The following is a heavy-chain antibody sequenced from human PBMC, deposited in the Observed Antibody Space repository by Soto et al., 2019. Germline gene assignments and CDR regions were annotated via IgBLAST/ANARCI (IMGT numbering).Heavy chain of an antibody. CDR2: IYWDDDK. V-gene: IGHV2-5*02. D-gene: IGHD3-3*01. CDR3: AHRVLRTVFGLVTTTAIYFDF. CDR1: GFSLTTSGVG. Sequence: QITLNESGPTQVKPRQTLTLTCTISGFSLTTSGVGVGWIRQSPGKAPEWLALIYWDDDKRYSPSLKSRLTITKDTSKNQEVLTMADLDPADTATYYCAHRVLRTVFGLVTTTAIYFDFWGQGTPVAVSS. J-gene: IGHJ4*02.